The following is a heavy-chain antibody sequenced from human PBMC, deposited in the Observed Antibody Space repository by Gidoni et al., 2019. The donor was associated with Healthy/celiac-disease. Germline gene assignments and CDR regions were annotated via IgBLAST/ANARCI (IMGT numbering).Heavy chain of an antibody. Sequence: FPYYAMHWVRQAPGKGLEWVSGISWNSGSIGYADSVKGRFTISRDNAKNSLYLQMNSLRAEDTALYYCATPDYWGQGTLVTVSS. V-gene: IGHV3-9*01. CDR3: ATPDY. J-gene: IGHJ4*02. CDR1: FPYYA. CDR2: ISWNSGSI.